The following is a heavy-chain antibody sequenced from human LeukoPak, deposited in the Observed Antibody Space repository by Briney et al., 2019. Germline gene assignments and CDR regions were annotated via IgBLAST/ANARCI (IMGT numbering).Heavy chain of an antibody. CDR1: GGSISSSSYY. J-gene: IGHJ6*03. D-gene: IGHD5-18*01. CDR2: IYYSGST. Sequence: PSETLSLTCTVSGGSISSSSYYWGWIRQPPGKGLEWIGSIYYSGSTYYNPSLKSRVTISVDTSKNQFSLKLSSVTAADTAVYYCARDQDTAMVTLGAPHYYMDVWGKGTTVTVSS. CDR3: ARDQDTAMVTLGAPHYYMDV. V-gene: IGHV4-39*07.